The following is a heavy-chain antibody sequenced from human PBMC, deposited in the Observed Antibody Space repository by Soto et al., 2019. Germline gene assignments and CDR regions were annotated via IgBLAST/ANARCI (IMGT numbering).Heavy chain of an antibody. D-gene: IGHD3-10*01. CDR3: ARGGPRGGWFDP. J-gene: IGHJ5*02. Sequence: PSETLSLTCTVSGGSISSGDYYWSWIRQPSGKGLEWIGYIYYSGSTYYNPSLKSRVTISVDTSKNQFSLKLSAVTAADTAVYYCARGGPRGGWFDPWGQGTLVTVSS. V-gene: IGHV4-30-4*01. CDR1: GGSISSGDYY. CDR2: IYYSGST.